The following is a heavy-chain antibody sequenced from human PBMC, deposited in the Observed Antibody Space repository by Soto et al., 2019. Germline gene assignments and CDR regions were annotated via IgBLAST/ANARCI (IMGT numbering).Heavy chain of an antibody. CDR2: ISSSSSTI. Sequence: EVQLVESGGGLVQPGGSLRLSCAASGFTFSSYSMNWFRQAPGKGLEWVSYISSSSSTIYYADSVKGRFTISRDNAKNSLYLQMNSLRDEDTAVYYCARATLSSSSGPMHYYYYGMDVWGQGTTVTVSS. CDR1: GFTFSSYS. D-gene: IGHD6-6*01. V-gene: IGHV3-48*02. CDR3: ARATLSSSSGPMHYYYYGMDV. J-gene: IGHJ6*02.